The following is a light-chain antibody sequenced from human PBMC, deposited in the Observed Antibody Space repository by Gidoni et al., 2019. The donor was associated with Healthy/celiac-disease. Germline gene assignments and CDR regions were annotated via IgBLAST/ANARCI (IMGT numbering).Light chain of an antibody. V-gene: IGKV4-1*01. Sequence: DIVMTQSPDSLAVSLGDRATINCKSSQSVLYSSNNKNYLAWYQQKPGQPPKLLIYWASTRESGVPDRFSGSGSGTDFTLTISSLQAEDVAVYYCQQYYSTLPTFGGGTKVEIK. CDR3: QQYYSTLPT. CDR2: WAS. J-gene: IGKJ4*01. CDR1: QSVLYSSNNKNY.